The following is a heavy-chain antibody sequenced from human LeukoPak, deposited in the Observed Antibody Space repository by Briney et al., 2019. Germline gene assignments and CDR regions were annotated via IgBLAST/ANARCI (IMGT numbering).Heavy chain of an antibody. CDR3: ASSIVVVPAAIGRSAFDI. CDR2: IIPIFGTA. V-gene: IGHV1-69*13. J-gene: IGHJ3*02. Sequence: ASVKVSCKASGYTFTGYYMHWVRQAPGQGLEWMGGIIPIFGTANYAQKFQGRVTITADESTSTAYMELSSLRSEDTAVYYCASSIVVVPAAIGRSAFDIWGQGTMVTVSS. D-gene: IGHD2-2*01. CDR1: GYTFTGYY.